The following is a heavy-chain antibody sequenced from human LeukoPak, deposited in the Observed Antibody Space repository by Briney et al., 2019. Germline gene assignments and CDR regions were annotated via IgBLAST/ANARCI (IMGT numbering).Heavy chain of an antibody. CDR2: IYHSGGT. J-gene: IGHJ4*02. D-gene: IGHD2-2*01. Sequence: SETLSLTCTVSGYSISSGYYWGWIRQPPGKGLEWIGSIYHSGGTYYNPSLKSRVTISVDTSKNQFSLKLSSVTAADTAVYYCARDGDRRYCSSTSCYSLDYWGQGTLVTVSS. V-gene: IGHV4-38-2*02. CDR1: GYSISSGYY. CDR3: ARDGDRRYCSSTSCYSLDY.